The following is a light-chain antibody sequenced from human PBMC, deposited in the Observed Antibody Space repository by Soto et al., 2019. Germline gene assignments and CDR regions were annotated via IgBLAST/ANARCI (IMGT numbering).Light chain of an antibody. V-gene: IGKV3-20*01. J-gene: IGKJ1*01. CDR2: GAS. Sequence: EIVLTQSPGTLSLSPGERATLSCRASQTLSMYYLAWYQQKPGQAPRLLIYGASRRATGIPDRFSGSGSGTDFTLTISSLEPEDFAVYYCQQYGSSPWTFGQGTKV. CDR3: QQYGSSPWT. CDR1: QTLSMYY.